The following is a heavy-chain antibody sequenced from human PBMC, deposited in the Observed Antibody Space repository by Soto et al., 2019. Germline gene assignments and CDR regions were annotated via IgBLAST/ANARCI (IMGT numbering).Heavy chain of an antibody. CDR2: IDPVDSYA. V-gene: IGHV5-10-1*01. J-gene: IGHJ5*02. CDR3: ARTESIARNWFDP. CDR1: GFSFTNYW. Sequence: PGESLKISCKGSGFSFTNYWISWVRQMPGKGLEWMGNIDPVDSYANYSPSFQGHVTFSVDTSISTAYLQWSSLKASDTAMYFCARTESIARNWFDPWGQGTLVTVSS. D-gene: IGHD6-13*01.